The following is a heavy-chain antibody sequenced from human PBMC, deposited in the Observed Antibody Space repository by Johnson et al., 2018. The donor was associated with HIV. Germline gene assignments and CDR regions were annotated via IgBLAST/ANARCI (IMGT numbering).Heavy chain of an antibody. Sequence: MQLVESGGGVVRPGGSLRLSCAASGFTFDDYAMSWVRQAPGKGLEWVSSVSGSCASTYYAYSVKGRFTISRDNAKNSLYLQMNSLRAEDTALYYCAKGSIAARWGAFDIWGQGTMVTVS. CDR3: AKGSIAARWGAFDI. J-gene: IGHJ3*02. CDR2: VSGSCAST. V-gene: IGHV3-20*04. D-gene: IGHD6-6*01. CDR1: GFTFDDYA.